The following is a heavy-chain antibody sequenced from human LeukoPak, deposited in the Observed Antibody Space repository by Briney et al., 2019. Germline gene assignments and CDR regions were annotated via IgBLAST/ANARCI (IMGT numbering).Heavy chain of an antibody. CDR1: GGSISSYY. CDR2: IYYSGST. J-gene: IGHJ4*02. Sequence: SETLSLTCTVSGGSISSYYWSWIRQPPGKGLEWIGYIYYSGSTNYNPSLKSRVTISVDTSKNQFSLKLSSVTAADTAIYYCARGQFWSGYSIWGQGTLVTVSS. V-gene: IGHV4-59*08. D-gene: IGHD3-3*02. CDR3: ARGQFWSGYSI.